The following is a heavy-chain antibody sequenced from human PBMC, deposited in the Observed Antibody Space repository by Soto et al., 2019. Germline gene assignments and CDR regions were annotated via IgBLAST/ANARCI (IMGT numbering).Heavy chain of an antibody. CDR3: AKDMGGATDRDYYYGMDV. Sequence: PGGSLRLSCAASGFTFSSYAMSWVRQAPGKGLEWVSAISGSGGSTYYADSVKGRFTISRDNSKNTLYLQMNSLRAEDTAVYYCAKDMGGATDRDYYYGMDVWGQGTTVTVSS. J-gene: IGHJ6*02. CDR2: ISGSGGST. CDR1: GFTFSSYA. D-gene: IGHD1-26*01. V-gene: IGHV3-23*01.